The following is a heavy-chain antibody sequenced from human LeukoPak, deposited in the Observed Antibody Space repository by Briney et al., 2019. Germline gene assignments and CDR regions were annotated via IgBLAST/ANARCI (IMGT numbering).Heavy chain of an antibody. V-gene: IGHV4-30-4*01. D-gene: IGHD3-9*01. Sequence: PSETLSLTCTVSGGSISSGDYYWSWRRQPPGKGLEWIGYIYYSGSTYYNPSLKSRVTISVDTSKNQFSLKLSSVTAADTAVYYCARDSTGYSNPFDYWGQGTLVTVSS. CDR2: IYYSGST. CDR1: GGSISSGDYY. CDR3: ARDSTGYSNPFDY. J-gene: IGHJ4*02.